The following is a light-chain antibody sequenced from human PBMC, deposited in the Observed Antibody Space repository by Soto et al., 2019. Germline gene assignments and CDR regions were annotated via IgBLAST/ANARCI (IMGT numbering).Light chain of an antibody. CDR3: QQGYNTFWT. V-gene: IGKV1-39*01. CDR2: VAT. Sequence: DIQMTQSPSSLSAFVGDSVTVTCRASQPIGTSLHWYQQKAGKAPKVLISVATKLQSGVPSRFTGGGSGTDFTLTISNLQPEDSATYYCQQGYNTFWTFGRGTKVDIK. CDR1: QPIGTS. J-gene: IGKJ1*01.